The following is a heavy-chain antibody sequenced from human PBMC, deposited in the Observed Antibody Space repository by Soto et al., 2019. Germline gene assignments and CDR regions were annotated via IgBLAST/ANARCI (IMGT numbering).Heavy chain of an antibody. CDR1: AFSFSDYY. Sequence: HGQLVESGGGLVKPGGSLRLSCAASAFSFSDYYMSWIRQAPGKGLEWVSYISGSGSTMYYADSVRGRFTISRDNAKNSLYLQMNSLRVEDTAVYYCARAPVYNWNYLRFDPWGQGTLVTVSS. J-gene: IGHJ5*02. V-gene: IGHV3-11*01. CDR3: ARAPVYNWNYLRFDP. D-gene: IGHD1-7*01. CDR2: ISGSGSTM.